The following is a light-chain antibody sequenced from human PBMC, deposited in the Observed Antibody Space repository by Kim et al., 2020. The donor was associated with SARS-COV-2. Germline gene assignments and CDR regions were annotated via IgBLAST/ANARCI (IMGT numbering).Light chain of an antibody. Sequence: EIVFTQSPGPLSFSPGERATLPCRASQKIGGNSLAWYQQKPGQAPRLLIYGASIRASAIPDRFSGSGSGTEFTLTISGLGPEDFAIFYCQQYFSSRPTFGQGTKVDIK. J-gene: IGKJ1*01. CDR1: QKIGGNS. CDR3: QQYFSSRPT. V-gene: IGKV3-20*01. CDR2: GAS.